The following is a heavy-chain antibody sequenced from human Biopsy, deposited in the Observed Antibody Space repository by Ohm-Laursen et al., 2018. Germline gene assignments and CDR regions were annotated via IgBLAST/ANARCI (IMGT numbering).Heavy chain of an antibody. CDR2: FAPENGKT. D-gene: IGHD1-1*01. V-gene: IGHV1-24*01. J-gene: IGHJ4*02. CDR1: GYTLNELS. CDR3: AADINVWNVNY. Sequence: SVKASCKLSGYTLNELSMHWGRQVPGKGLEWMGGFAPENGKTVYAQNFQARVSLTEDTSTDTAYMELRSLRSEDTAVYYCAADINVWNVNYWGQGTQVTVSS.